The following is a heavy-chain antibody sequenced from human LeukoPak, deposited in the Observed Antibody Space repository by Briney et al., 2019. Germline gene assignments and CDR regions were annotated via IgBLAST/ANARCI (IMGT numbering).Heavy chain of an antibody. CDR2: IIPILGIA. CDR1: GGTFSSYA. V-gene: IGHV1-69*04. J-gene: IGHJ6*02. CDR3: ARDLPYYGSGSYFLVYYYYYCTDV. Sequence: SVKVSCKASGGTFSSYAISWVRQAPGQGLEWMGRIIPILGIANYAQKFQGRVTITADKSTSTAYMELSSLRSEDTAVYYCARDLPYYGSGSYFLVYYYYYCTDVRSQGTTVTV. D-gene: IGHD3-10*01.